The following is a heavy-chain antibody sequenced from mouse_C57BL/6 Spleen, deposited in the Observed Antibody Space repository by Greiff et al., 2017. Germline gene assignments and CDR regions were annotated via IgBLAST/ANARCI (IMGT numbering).Heavy chain of an antibody. CDR2: ISSGGDYI. CDR3: TSSGTVWYFDV. D-gene: IGHD3-3*01. Sequence: EVMLVESGAGLVKPGGSLKLSCAASGFTFSSYAMSWVRQTPEKRLEWVAYISSGGDYIYYADPVKGRFTISRDNARNTLYLQMSSLKSEDTAMYYCTSSGTVWYFDVWGTGTTVTVFS. V-gene: IGHV5-9-1*02. CDR1: GFTFSSYA. J-gene: IGHJ1*03.